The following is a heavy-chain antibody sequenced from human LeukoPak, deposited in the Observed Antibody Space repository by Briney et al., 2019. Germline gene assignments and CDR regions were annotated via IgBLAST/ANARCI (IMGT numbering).Heavy chain of an antibody. CDR1: GGSISSYY. Sequence: SETLSLTCTVSGGSISSYYWSWIRQPPGKGLEWIGYIYYSGSTNYNPSLKSRVTMSVDTSKNQFSLKLTSVTAADTAVFYCARHVSAYSSGLPYYMDVWGKGTTVTVSS. CDR2: IYYSGST. V-gene: IGHV4-59*01. CDR3: ARHVSAYSSGLPYYMDV. D-gene: IGHD6-19*01. J-gene: IGHJ6*03.